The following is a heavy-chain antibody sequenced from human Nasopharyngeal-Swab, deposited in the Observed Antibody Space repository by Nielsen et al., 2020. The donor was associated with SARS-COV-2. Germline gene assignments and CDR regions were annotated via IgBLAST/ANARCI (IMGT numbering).Heavy chain of an antibody. V-gene: IGHV4-59*12. CDR2: IYYTGST. CDR3: AREYYYGSGYGWFDP. Sequence: GSLRLSCTVSGGSMSGYYWTWIRQPPGKGLEWIGYIYYTGSTNYNPSLKSRVTISVDTSKNQFSLKLSSVTAADTAVYYCAREYYYGSGYGWFDPWGQGTLITVSS. D-gene: IGHD3-10*01. J-gene: IGHJ5*02. CDR1: GGSMSGYY.